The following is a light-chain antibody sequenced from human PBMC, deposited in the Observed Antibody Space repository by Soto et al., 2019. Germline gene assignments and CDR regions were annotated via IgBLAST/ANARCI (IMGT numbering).Light chain of an antibody. J-gene: IGKJ4*01. CDR3: QEYNNWRPIT. V-gene: IGKV3-15*01. CDR2: GAS. Sequence: IVMTQSPATLSVSPGERATLSCRASQSISSKLAWYQQKPGQAPRLLIYGASTRATGIPVRFSGSGSGTEFTITITSLQSEDFAIYYCQEYNNWRPITFGGGTKVEIK. CDR1: QSISSK.